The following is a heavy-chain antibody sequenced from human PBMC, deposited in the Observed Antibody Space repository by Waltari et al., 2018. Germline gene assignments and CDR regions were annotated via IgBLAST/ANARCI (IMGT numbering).Heavy chain of an antibody. CDR3: ARNSGYAQGPYYYYGMDV. D-gene: IGHD5-12*01. J-gene: IGHJ6*02. CDR2: ISSSSSYI. Sequence: EVQLVESGGGLVKPGGSLRLSCAASGFTFSSYSLNWVRQAPGKGLEWVSSISSSSSYIYYADSVKGRFTISRDNAKNSLYLQMNSLRAEDTAVYYCARNSGYAQGPYYYYGMDVWGQGTTVTVSS. CDR1: GFTFSSYS. V-gene: IGHV3-21*01.